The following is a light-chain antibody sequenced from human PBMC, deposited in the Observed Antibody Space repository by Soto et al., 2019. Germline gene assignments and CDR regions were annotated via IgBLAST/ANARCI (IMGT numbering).Light chain of an antibody. CDR1: SSDVGSYDL. CDR2: EDS. V-gene: IGLV2-23*02. CDR3: CSYAGSATFE. Sequence: QSVLTQPASVSGSPGQSITISCTGTSSDVGSYDLVSWYQQHPGKAPKLVIYEDSKRPSGVSIRFSSSKSGNTASLTISGLQAEDEADYYCCSYAGSATFEFGGGTKLTVL. J-gene: IGLJ2*01.